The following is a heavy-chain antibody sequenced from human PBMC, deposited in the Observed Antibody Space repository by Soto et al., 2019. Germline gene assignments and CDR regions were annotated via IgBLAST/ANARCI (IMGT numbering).Heavy chain of an antibody. CDR3: ARDPLDPNRKRVGYYGSGSYNEGYYYGMDV. V-gene: IGHV3-30-3*01. D-gene: IGHD3-10*01. Sequence: GGSLRLSCAASGFTFSSYAMHWVRQAPGKGLEWVAVISYDGSNKYYADSVKGRFTISRDNSKNTLYLQMNSLGAEDTPVYYCARDPLDPNRKRVGYYGSGSYNEGYYYGMDVWGQGTTVTVSS. CDR1: GFTFSSYA. J-gene: IGHJ6*02. CDR2: ISYDGSNK.